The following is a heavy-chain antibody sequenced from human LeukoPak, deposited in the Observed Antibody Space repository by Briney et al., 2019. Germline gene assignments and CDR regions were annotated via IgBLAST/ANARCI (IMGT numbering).Heavy chain of an antibody. Sequence: ASVKVSCKSSGYTFTGYYMHGVGQAPGQGLAWMGWINPKNGDTNYAQKSQDRVIMTRDTSISTDYMELSRLRPDDTAVYYSARDRGIAVGHVDFDYWGQGTLVTVSS. CDR3: ARDRGIAVGHVDFDY. CDR1: GYTFTGYY. J-gene: IGHJ4*02. CDR2: INPKNGDT. V-gene: IGHV1-2*02. D-gene: IGHD6-19*01.